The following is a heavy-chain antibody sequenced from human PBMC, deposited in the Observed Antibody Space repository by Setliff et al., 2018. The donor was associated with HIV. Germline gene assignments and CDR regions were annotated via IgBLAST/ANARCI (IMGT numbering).Heavy chain of an antibody. V-gene: IGHV3-23*01. J-gene: IGHJ4*02. CDR1: GFDFTTYG. Sequence: GGSLRLSCAASGFDFTTYGMNWVRQAPGKGLEWVSAISGSGGSTYYADSVKGRFSISRDNSKNTLYLQMNSLRAEDTAVYYCAKVPSYWGQGTLVTVSS. CDR2: ISGSGGST. CDR3: AKVPSY.